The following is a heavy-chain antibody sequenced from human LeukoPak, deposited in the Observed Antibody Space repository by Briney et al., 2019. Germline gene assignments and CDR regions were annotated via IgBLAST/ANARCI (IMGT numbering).Heavy chain of an antibody. V-gene: IGHV4-39*01. CDR3: ARLVVEDAFDI. CDR2: IYYSGST. D-gene: IGHD2-15*01. Sequence: GSLRLSCSASGFTFSSYAMHWVRQPPGKGLEWIGSIYYSGSTYYNSSLKSRVTISVDTSKNQFSLKLSSVTAADTAVFYCARLVVEDAFDIWGQGTLVTVSS. J-gene: IGHJ3*02. CDR1: GFTFSSYAMH.